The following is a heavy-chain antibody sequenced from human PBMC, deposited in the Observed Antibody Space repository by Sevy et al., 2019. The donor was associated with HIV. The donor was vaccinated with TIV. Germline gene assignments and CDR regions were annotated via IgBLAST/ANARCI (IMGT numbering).Heavy chain of an antibody. J-gene: IGHJ3*02. CDR3: ARGPSNGNYHVCAFDI. CDR2: TYYRSKWYN. CDR1: GDSVSSNSAA. D-gene: IGHD1-7*01. Sequence: SQTLSLTCAISGDSVSSNSAAWNWIRQSPSRGLEWLGRTYYRSKWYNDYAVSVKSRITINPDTSKNQFSLQLNSVTPDDTAVYYCARGPSNGNYHVCAFDIWGQGTMVTVSS. V-gene: IGHV6-1*01.